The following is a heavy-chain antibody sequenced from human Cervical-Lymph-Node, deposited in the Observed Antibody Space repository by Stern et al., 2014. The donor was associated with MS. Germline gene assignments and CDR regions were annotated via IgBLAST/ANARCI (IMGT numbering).Heavy chain of an antibody. CDR1: GFVFRRYA. J-gene: IGHJ4*02. D-gene: IGHD1-26*01. CDR2: ISYDGRDK. V-gene: IGHV3-30*04. CDR3: AKGGSGSYLD. Sequence: QVQLGQSGGGVVQPGGSLRLSCAASGFVFRRYALHWVRQAPGKGLEWVALISYDGRDKYYPDSVKGRFTVSRDNSNNTVDLEMNSLRLEDTAVYYCAKGGSGSYLDWGQGSLVTVSS.